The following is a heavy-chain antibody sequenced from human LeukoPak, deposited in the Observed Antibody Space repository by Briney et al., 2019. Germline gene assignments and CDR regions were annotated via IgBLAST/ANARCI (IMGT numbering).Heavy chain of an antibody. J-gene: IGHJ6*03. D-gene: IGHD2-15*01. V-gene: IGHV4-59*01. CDR1: GGSISSYY. CDR2: IYYSGST. Sequence: PSETLSLTCSVSGGSISSYYWSWIRQPPGKGLEWIGYIYYSGSTNYNPSLKSRVTISVDTSKNQFSLRLSSVTAADTAVYYCARAVPGYCSGGNCYSGGLGYMDVWGKGTTVTISS. CDR3: ARAVPGYCSGGNCYSGGLGYMDV.